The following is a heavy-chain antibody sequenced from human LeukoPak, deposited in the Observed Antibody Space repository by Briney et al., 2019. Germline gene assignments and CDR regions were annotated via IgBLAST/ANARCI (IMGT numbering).Heavy chain of an antibody. J-gene: IGHJ4*02. D-gene: IGHD2-2*01. CDR2: ISYDGSNK. V-gene: IGHV3-30-3*01. CDR1: GFTFSSYA. CDR3: ARDGLVVVPAAIFGPLNERHHYFDY. Sequence: GGSLRLSCAASGFTFSSYAMHWVRQAPGKGLEWVAVISYDGSNKYYADSVKGRFTISRDNSKNTLYLQMNSPRAEDTAVYYCARDGLVVVPAAIFGPLNERHHYFDYWGQGTLVTVSS.